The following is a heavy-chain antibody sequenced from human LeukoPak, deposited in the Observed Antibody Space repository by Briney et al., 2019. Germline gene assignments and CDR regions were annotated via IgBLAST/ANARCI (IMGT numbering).Heavy chain of an antibody. Sequence: ASVKVSCKVSGYTLTELSMRWVRQAPGKGLEWMGGFDPEDGETIYAQKFQGRVTMTEDTSTDTAYTELSSLRSEDTAVYYCATVGGSWPYYFDYWGQGTLVTVSS. V-gene: IGHV1-24*01. CDR3: ATVGGSWPYYFDY. J-gene: IGHJ4*02. CDR2: FDPEDGET. CDR1: GYTLTELS. D-gene: IGHD2-15*01.